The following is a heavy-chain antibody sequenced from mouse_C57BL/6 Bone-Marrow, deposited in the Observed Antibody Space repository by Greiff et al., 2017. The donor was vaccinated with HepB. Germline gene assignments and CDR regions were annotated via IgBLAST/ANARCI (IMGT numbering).Heavy chain of an antibody. D-gene: IGHD1-1*01. V-gene: IGHV1-26*01. CDR3: ARWDTTVVADY. CDR1: GYTFTDYY. Sequence: EVQLQQSGPELVKPGASVKISCKASGYTFTDYYMNWVKQSHGKSLEWIGDINPNNGGTSYNQKFKGKATLTVDKSSSTAYMALRSLTSEDSAVYYCARWDTTVVADYWGQGTTLTVSS. J-gene: IGHJ2*01. CDR2: INPNNGGT.